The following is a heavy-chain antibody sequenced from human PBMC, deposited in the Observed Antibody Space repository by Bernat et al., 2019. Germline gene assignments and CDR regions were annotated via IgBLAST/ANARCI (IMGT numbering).Heavy chain of an antibody. D-gene: IGHD4-17*01. Sequence: QVQLVQSGAEVKKPGASVKVSCKASGYTFTSYGISWVRQAPGQGLEWMGWISAYNGNTNYAQKLQGRVTMTTDPSTSTAYMALRSLGSDDTAVYYCAREEGVTTVTTLDTIADFLYGMDVWGQGTTVTVSS. V-gene: IGHV1-18*01. CDR3: AREEGVTTVTTLDTIADFLYGMDV. CDR2: ISAYNGNT. CDR1: GYTFTSYG. J-gene: IGHJ6*02.